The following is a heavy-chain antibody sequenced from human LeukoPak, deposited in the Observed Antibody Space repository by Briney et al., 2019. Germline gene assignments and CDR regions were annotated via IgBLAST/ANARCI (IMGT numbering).Heavy chain of an antibody. J-gene: IGHJ4*02. CDR2: TYYSGST. D-gene: IGHD3-16*01. Sequence: ASETLSLTCTVSGGSISSYYWSRIRQPPGKGLEWIGYTYYSGSTNYNPSLKSRVTISVDTSKNQFSLKLSSVTAADTAVYYCARGLNRYYFDYWGQGTLVTVSS. V-gene: IGHV4-59*01. CDR3: ARGLNRYYFDY. CDR1: GGSISSYY.